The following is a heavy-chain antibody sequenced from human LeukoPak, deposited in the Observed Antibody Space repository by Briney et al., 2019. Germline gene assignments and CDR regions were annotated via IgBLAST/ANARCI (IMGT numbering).Heavy chain of an antibody. CDR2: ISSSSSYI. CDR3: ARDSSRGYYYYYMDV. V-gene: IGHV3-21*01. Sequence: GGSLRLSCAASGFTFSSYSMYWVRQAPGKGLEGVSSISSSSSYIYYADSVKGRFTISRDNAKNSLYLQMNSLRAEDTAVYYCARDSSRGYYYYYMDVWGKGTTVTVSS. J-gene: IGHJ6*03. CDR1: GFTFSSYS.